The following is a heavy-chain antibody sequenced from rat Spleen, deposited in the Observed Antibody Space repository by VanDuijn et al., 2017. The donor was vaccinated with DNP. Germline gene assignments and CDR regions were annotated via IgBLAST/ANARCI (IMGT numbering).Heavy chain of an antibody. Sequence: EVQLVESGEGLVQPGRSLKLSCAASGFSFSDYYMAWVRQAPTKGLEWVAYIRYDGSSTYYRDSVKGRFTISRDNAKSTLYLQMDSLRSEDTATYYCATRGIGGYYFDYWGQGVMVTVSS. V-gene: IGHV5-20*01. D-gene: IGHD1-11*01. CDR1: GFSFSDYY. J-gene: IGHJ2*01. CDR2: IRYDGSST. CDR3: ATRGIGGYYFDY.